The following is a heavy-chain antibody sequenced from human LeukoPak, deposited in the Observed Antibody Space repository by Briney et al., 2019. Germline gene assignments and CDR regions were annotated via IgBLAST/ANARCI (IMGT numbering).Heavy chain of an antibody. V-gene: IGHV4-39*01. Sequence: SETLSLTSTVSGGSISSSSYYWGWIRQPPGKGLEWIGSIYYSGSTYYNPSLKSRVTISVDTSKNQFSLKLSSVTAADTAVYYCARSYCGGDCYPDYWGQGTLVTVSS. CDR3: ARSYCGGDCYPDY. D-gene: IGHD2-21*02. J-gene: IGHJ4*02. CDR2: IYYSGST. CDR1: GGSISSSSYY.